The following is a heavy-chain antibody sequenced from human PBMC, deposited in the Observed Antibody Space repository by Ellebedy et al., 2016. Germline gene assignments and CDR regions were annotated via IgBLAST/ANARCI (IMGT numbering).Heavy chain of an antibody. J-gene: IGHJ4*02. CDR2: ISGYNDNP. Sequence: ASVKVSXXASAYTFTNYGISWVRQAPGQGLEWMGWISGYNDNPKYAQKFQGRVTMTTDTSTSTAYMELRSLRSDDTAVYYCARDTNIVVIPAALDYWGQGTLVTVSS. CDR1: AYTFTNYG. V-gene: IGHV1-18*01. CDR3: ARDTNIVVIPAALDY. D-gene: IGHD2-2*01.